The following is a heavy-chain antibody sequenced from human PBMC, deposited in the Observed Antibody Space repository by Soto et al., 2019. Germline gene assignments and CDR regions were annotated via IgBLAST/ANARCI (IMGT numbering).Heavy chain of an antibody. D-gene: IGHD6-6*01. CDR1: GFTFSSYA. CDR2: ISNNGDTA. V-gene: IGHV3-23*01. Sequence: EVQLLESGGGLVQPGGSLTLSCATSGFTFSSYAMVWVRQAAEKGLEWVASISNNGDTAYYADSVKGRSTNSRGNSANTLYLQMSGLRADDTALYFCAKSRVFIGAFVPLLASWGQGTQVTVSS. J-gene: IGHJ4*02. CDR3: AKSRVFIGAFVPLLAS.